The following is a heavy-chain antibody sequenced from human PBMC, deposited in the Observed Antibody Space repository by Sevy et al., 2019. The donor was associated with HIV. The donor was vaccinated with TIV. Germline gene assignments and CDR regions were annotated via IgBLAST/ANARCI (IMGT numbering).Heavy chain of an antibody. CDR2: IRSKANSYAT. CDR3: TRQALKLIDYYYGMDV. J-gene: IGHJ6*02. V-gene: IGHV3-73*01. CDR1: GFTFSDSA. Sequence: GGSLRLSCAASGFTFSDSAMHWVRQASGKGLEWVGRIRSKANSYATAYAASVKGRFTISRDDSKNTAYLQMNSLKTEDTAVYYCTRQALKLIDYYYGMDVWGQGTTVTVSS.